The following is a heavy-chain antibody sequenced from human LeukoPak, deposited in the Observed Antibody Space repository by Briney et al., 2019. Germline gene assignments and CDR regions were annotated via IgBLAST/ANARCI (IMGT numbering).Heavy chain of an antibody. J-gene: IGHJ3*02. D-gene: IGHD1-1*01. CDR3: ARVRTTCDI. V-gene: IGHV3-23*01. Sequence: GGSLRLSCTASGFTLSSYEMSWIRQAPGKGLEWVSSIDYSGGTTYYADSVKGRFTISRDKSKNTLYLQINSLRAEDTAVYYCARVRTTCDIWGQGTMVTVSS. CDR2: IDYSGGTT. CDR1: GFTLSSYE.